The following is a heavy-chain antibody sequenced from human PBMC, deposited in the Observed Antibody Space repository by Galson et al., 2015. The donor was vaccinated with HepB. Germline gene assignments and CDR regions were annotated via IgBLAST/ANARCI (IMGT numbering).Heavy chain of an antibody. CDR1: GFTFSTYW. D-gene: IGHD2-2*01. CDR3: AGGMPAARLDY. CDR2: INSDGSST. Sequence: SLRLSCAASGFTFSTYWMHWVRQAPGKGLLWVSRINSDGSSTNYADSVKGRFTISRDNAKNTLYLQMNSLRAEDTAVYYCAGGMPAARLDYWGQGTLVTVSS. V-gene: IGHV3-74*01. J-gene: IGHJ4*02.